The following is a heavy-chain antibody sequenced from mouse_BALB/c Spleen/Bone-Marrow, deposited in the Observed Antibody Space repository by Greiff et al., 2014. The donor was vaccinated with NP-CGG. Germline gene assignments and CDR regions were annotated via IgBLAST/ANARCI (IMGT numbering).Heavy chain of an antibody. V-gene: IGHV4-1*02. Sequence: EVQLEESGGGLVQPGGSLKLSCAASGFAFSSYWMRWVRQAHGKGLEWIGEIIPDSSTINYTPSLKDKFIISRDNSKNTLYLQIDDARSEYTARYNCGRLQYDGHFDYWGQGTTLTVSS. CDR2: IIPDSSTI. J-gene: IGHJ2*01. D-gene: IGHD2-14*01. CDR3: GRLQYDGHFDY. CDR1: GFAFSSYW.